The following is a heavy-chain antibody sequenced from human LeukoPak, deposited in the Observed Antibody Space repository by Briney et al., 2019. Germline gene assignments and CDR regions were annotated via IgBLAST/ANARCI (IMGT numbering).Heavy chain of an antibody. CDR1: GGSISSSNW. CDR3: ARDVAYGDSSYYFDY. V-gene: IGHV4-4*02. D-gene: IGHD4-17*01. Sequence: SGTLSLTCAVSGGSISSSNWWSWVRQPPGKGREWIGEIYHSGSTNYNPSLKSRVTISVDKSKNQFSLKLSSVTAADTAVYDCARDVAYGDSSYYFDYWGQGTLVTVSS. J-gene: IGHJ4*02. CDR2: IYHSGST.